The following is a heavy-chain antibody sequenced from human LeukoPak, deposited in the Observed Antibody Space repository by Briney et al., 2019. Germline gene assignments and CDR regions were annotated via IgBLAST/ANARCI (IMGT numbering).Heavy chain of an antibody. J-gene: IGHJ4*02. CDR2: ISGDGGST. D-gene: IGHD1-26*01. CDR3: AKNSCYYFSLDY. Sequence: AGGSLRLSCAASGFTFADYAMHWDRQAPGKGLEWVSLISGDGGSTFYADSVKGRFITSRANSANSPYLQMNSHRTTDPALYYCAKNSCYYFSLDYWVQGGQVADS. V-gene: IGHV3-43*02. CDR1: GFTFADYA.